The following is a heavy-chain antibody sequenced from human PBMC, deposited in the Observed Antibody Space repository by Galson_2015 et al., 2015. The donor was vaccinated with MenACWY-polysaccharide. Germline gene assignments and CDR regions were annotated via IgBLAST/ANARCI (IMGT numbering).Heavy chain of an antibody. V-gene: IGHV1-2*02. J-gene: IGHJ4*02. D-gene: IGHD6-19*01. CDR2: INPNGGGT. Sequence: SVKVSCKASGYTFTDCYIHWVRQAPGQGLERMGWINPNGGGTHYEQEYQARVTMTRDTSINTAYMELSRLSSEDTAVYYCTRGGGRYYVDYWGQGTLVTVSA. CDR1: GYTFTDCY. CDR3: TRGGGRYYVDY.